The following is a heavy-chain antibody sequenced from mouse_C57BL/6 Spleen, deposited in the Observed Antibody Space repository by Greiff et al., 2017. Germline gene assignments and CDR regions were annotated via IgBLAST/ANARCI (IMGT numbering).Heavy chain of an antibody. V-gene: IGHV1-82*01. Sequence: QVQLQQSGPELVKPGASVKISCKASGYAFSSSWMNWVKQRPGKGLEWIGRIYPGDGDTNYNGKFKGKATLTADKSSSTAYMQLSSLTSEDSAVYFCARSGYGETWFAYWGQGTLVTVSA. J-gene: IGHJ3*01. CDR1: GYAFSSSW. CDR2: IYPGDGDT. D-gene: IGHD3-1*01. CDR3: ARSGYGETWFAY.